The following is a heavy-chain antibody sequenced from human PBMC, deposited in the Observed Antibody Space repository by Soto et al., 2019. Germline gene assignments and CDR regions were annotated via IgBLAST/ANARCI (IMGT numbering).Heavy chain of an antibody. CDR2: IIPIFGTA. CDR3: ARSCDYPSYYYFDY. Sequence: ASVKVSCKASGGTFSSYAISWVRQAPGQGLEWMGGIIPIFGTANYAQKFQGRVTITADESTSTAYMELSSLRSEDTAVYYCARSCDYPSYYYFDYWGQGTLVTVSS. J-gene: IGHJ4*02. CDR1: GGTFSSYA. V-gene: IGHV1-69*13. D-gene: IGHD4-17*01.